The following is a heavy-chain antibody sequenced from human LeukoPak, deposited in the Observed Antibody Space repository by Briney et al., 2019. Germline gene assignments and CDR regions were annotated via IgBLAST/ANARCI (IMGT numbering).Heavy chain of an antibody. V-gene: IGHV4-59*08. CDR2: IYYSGST. CDR1: GGSISPYF. J-gene: IGHJ4*02. Sequence: SETLSLTCTVSGGSISPYFWSWIRQPPGKGLEWIGYIYYSGSTNYNPSLKSRHTISVDTSKNHFSQKLSSVTAADTAVYYCARRQTHFDYWGQGTLVTVSS. CDR3: ARRQTHFDY.